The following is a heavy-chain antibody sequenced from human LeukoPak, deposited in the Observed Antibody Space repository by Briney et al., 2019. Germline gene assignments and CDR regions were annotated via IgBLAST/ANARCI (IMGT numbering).Heavy chain of an antibody. J-gene: IGHJ3*02. Sequence: GGSLRLSCAASGFTFSSYSMNWVRQAPGKGLEWVSYISSSSSTLYYADSVKGRFTISRDNAKNSLYLQMNSLRAEDTAVYYCARVELRWSNPGDAFDIWGQGTMVTVSS. CDR1: GFTFSSYS. D-gene: IGHD4-23*01. CDR3: ARVELRWSNPGDAFDI. V-gene: IGHV3-48*04. CDR2: ISSSSSTL.